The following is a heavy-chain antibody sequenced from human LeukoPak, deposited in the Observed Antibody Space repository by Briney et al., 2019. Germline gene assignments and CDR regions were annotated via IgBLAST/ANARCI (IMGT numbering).Heavy chain of an antibody. J-gene: IGHJ5*02. Sequence: SVKVSCKASGGTSSSYTISWVRQAPGQGLEWMGRIIPILGIANYAQKFQGRVTITADKSTSTAYMELSSLRSEDTAVYYCARESIVPAANNWFDPWGQGTLVTVSS. CDR2: IIPILGIA. V-gene: IGHV1-69*04. CDR3: ARESIVPAANNWFDP. CDR1: GGTSSSYT. D-gene: IGHD2-2*01.